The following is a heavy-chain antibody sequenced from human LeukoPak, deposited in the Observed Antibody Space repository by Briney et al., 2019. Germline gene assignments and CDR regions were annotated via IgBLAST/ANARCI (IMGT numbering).Heavy chain of an antibody. CDR3: ARSAAVDY. CDR1: GFTDSSNY. J-gene: IGHJ4*02. Sequence: GGSLRLSCAASGFTDSSNYMSWVRQAPGKGLEWVSVIYSGGSTSYADSVKGRFTISRDNSKNTLYLQMNSLRAEDTAVYYCARSAAVDYWGQGTLVTVSS. CDR2: IYSGGST. V-gene: IGHV3-66*01.